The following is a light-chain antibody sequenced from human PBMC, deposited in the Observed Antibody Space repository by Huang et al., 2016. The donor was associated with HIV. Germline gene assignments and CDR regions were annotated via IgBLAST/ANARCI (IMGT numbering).Light chain of an antibody. CDR1: QRVSSY. Sequence: EIALTQSPATLSLSPGERATLSCRASQRVSSYLAWYQQKPGQAPRRLIYDSSNRATGIPSRFSGSGSGTDFTLTISSLEPEDFAVYYCQQRSNWPLTFGGGTKVEIK. CDR2: DSS. J-gene: IGKJ4*01. V-gene: IGKV3-11*01. CDR3: QQRSNWPLT.